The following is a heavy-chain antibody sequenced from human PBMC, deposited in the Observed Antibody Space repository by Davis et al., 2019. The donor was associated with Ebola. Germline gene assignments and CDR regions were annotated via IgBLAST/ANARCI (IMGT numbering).Heavy chain of an antibody. Sequence: GESLKISCAASGFTVSSTYMSWVRHAPGKGLEWGSVIYSGGSIYYADSVKGRFTISRDNYKNTLYLQMNSLRAEDPAVYYCARGSVELLPPLYYYYGMDVWGKGTTVTVSS. V-gene: IGHV3-53*01. J-gene: IGHJ6*04. CDR1: GFTVSSTY. D-gene: IGHD3-10*01. CDR2: IYSGGSI. CDR3: ARGSVELLPPLYYYYGMDV.